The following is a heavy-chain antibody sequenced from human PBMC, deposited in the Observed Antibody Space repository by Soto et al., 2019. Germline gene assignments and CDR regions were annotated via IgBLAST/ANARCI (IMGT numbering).Heavy chain of an antibody. CDR3: AREQLDQGNYYYYGMDV. CDR2: IYSGGST. CDR1: GFTVSSNY. D-gene: IGHD6-6*01. Sequence: GGSLRLSCAASGFTVSSNYMSWVRQAPGKGLEWVSVIYSGGSTYYADSVKGRFTISRDNSKNTLYLQMNSLRAEDTAVYYCAREQLDQGNYYYYGMDVWGQGTTVTVSS. J-gene: IGHJ6*02. V-gene: IGHV3-53*01.